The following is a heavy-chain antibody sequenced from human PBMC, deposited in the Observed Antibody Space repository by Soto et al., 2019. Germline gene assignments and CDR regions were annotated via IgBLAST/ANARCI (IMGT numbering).Heavy chain of an antibody. J-gene: IGHJ6*03. D-gene: IGHD2-2*01. V-gene: IGHV3-11*01. CDR1: GFTFSDYY. Sequence: GGSLRLSCAASGFTFSDYYMSWIRQAPGKGLEWVSYISSSGSTIYYADSVKGRFTISRDNAKNSLYLQMNSLRAEDTAVYYCARHGYCSSTSCYWNYYYYMDVWGKGTTVTVSS. CDR2: ISSSGSTI. CDR3: ARHGYCSSTSCYWNYYYYMDV.